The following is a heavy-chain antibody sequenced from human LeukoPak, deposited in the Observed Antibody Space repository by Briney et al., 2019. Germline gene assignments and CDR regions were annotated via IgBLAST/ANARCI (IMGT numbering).Heavy chain of an antibody. CDR2: IKPNSGDT. J-gene: IGHJ4*02. D-gene: IGHD6-19*01. V-gene: IGHV1-2*02. Sequence: ASVKVSCKASGYTFSGYHMHWVRQAPGQGLEWMGWIKPNSGDTKYAKKFQGRVTMTRDTSINTAYMELSSLRSDDTAMYYCARDRAAVAGQYFFDYWGQGALVTVSS. CDR1: GYTFSGYH. CDR3: ARDRAAVAGQYFFDY.